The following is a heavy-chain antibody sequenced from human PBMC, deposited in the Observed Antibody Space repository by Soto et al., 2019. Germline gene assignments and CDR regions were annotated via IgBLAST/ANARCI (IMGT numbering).Heavy chain of an antibody. D-gene: IGHD2-8*01. CDR2: ISSSSSTI. J-gene: IGHJ3*02. Sequence: GGSLRLSCAASGFTFSSYSMNWVRQAPGKGLERFSYISSSSSTIYYADSVKGRFTISRDNAKNSLYLQMNSLRAEDTAVYYCARDREDIVLMVYAAQDAFDIWGQGTMVTVSS. CDR1: GFTFSSYS. CDR3: ARDREDIVLMVYAAQDAFDI. V-gene: IGHV3-48*01.